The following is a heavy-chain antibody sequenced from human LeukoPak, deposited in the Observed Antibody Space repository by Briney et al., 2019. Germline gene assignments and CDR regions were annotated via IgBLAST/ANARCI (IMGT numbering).Heavy chain of an antibody. Sequence: PGGTLRLSCAASGFTFSNYWRHWVRQPPGKGLVWVSRIKSDGSTTSYADSVKGRFTISRDNAKNTLYLQMNSLRAEDTAVYYCARVGARLGAFDIWGQGTMVTVSS. CDR3: ARVGARLGAFDI. CDR2: IKSDGSTT. CDR1: GFTFSNYW. J-gene: IGHJ3*02. D-gene: IGHD6-25*01. V-gene: IGHV3-74*01.